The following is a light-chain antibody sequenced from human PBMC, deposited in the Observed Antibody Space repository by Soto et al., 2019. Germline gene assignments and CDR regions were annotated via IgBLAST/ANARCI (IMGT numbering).Light chain of an antibody. CDR3: QQSYGTPLT. J-gene: IGKJ4*01. CDR1: QSISSY. CDR2: AAS. Sequence: DIQMTQSPSSLSASVGDRVTITCRASQSISSYLNWYQQKPGKAPKLLIYAASSLQSGVPSRFSGSGFATHFTLTISRLQPEDFATYYCQQSYGTPLTFGGGTKVEIQ. V-gene: IGKV1-39*01.